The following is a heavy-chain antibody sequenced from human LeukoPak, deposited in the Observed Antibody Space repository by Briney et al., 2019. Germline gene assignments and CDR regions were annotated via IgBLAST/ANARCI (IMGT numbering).Heavy chain of an antibody. Sequence: GGSLRLSCAASGFTFSSYSMTWVRQAPGKGLEWVSSISSSSYIYYADSVKGRFTISRDNAKNSLYLQMNSLRAEDTAVYYCTGASRDYWGQGTLVTVSS. CDR1: GFTFSSYS. J-gene: IGHJ4*02. D-gene: IGHD2-8*02. V-gene: IGHV3-21*01. CDR3: TGASRDY. CDR2: ISSSSYI.